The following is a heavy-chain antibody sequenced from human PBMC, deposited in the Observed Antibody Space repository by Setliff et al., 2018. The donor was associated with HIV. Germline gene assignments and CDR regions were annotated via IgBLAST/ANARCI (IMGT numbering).Heavy chain of an antibody. D-gene: IGHD5-18*01. CDR3: ARRGHRSIYDPYQYNYFDP. V-gene: IGHV4-61*09. Sequence: GGGVRXXXGRGLGWVGHIYPSGGTDDNPSLKSRVTISVDTSKNQFSLKLSSVTAAATAVYYCARRGHRSIYDPYQYNYFDPWGQGTLVTVSS. J-gene: IGHJ5*02. CDR2: IYPSGGT.